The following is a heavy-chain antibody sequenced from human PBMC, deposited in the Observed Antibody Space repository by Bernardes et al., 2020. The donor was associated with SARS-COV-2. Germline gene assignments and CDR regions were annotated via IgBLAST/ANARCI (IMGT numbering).Heavy chain of an antibody. Sequence: GGSLRLSCAASGFTFSSYSMNWVRQAPGKGLEWVSSISSSSSYIYYADSVKGRFTISRDNAKNSLYLQMNSLRAEDTAVYYCARDPLPYSSSWSSGGMDVWGQGTTVTVSS. J-gene: IGHJ6*02. CDR3: ARDPLPYSSSWSSGGMDV. CDR1: GFTFSSYS. D-gene: IGHD6-13*01. CDR2: ISSSSSYI. V-gene: IGHV3-21*01.